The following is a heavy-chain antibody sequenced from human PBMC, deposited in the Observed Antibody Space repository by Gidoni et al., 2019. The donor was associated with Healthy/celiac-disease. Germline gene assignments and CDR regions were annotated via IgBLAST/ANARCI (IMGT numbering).Heavy chain of an antibody. CDR3: ALITGTREDY. Sequence: QVQLQQWGAGLLKPSETLSLTCAVYGGSFSGYYWSWIRQPPGKGLEWIGEINHSGSTNYNPSLKSRVTISVDTSKNQFSLKLSSVTAADTAVYYCALITGTREDYWGQGTLVTVSS. CDR1: GGSFSGYY. J-gene: IGHJ4*02. CDR2: INHSGST. D-gene: IGHD1-20*01. V-gene: IGHV4-34*01.